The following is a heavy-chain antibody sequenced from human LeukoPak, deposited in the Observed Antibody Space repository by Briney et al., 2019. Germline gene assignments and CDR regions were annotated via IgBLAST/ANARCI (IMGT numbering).Heavy chain of an antibody. CDR3: AIRTGRGTFDY. CDR1: GLTFGRYA. V-gene: IGHV3-23*01. CDR2: ISGSGGST. J-gene: IGHJ4*02. D-gene: IGHD1-26*01. Sequence: GGSRRLSCAASGLTFGRYAMSSVRQAPGKGLEWVSAISGSGGSTYYTESVKGRFTISRDNSKNTLFLQANSLRAEDTAVYFCAIRTGRGTFDYWGQGTLVTVSS.